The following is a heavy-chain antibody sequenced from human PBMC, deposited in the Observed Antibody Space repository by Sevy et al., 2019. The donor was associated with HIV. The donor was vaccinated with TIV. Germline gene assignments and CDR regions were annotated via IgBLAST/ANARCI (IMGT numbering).Heavy chain of an antibody. J-gene: IGHJ4*02. CDR1: GFKFDDHT. CDR3: AKDVGGFSGFDY. V-gene: IGHV3-43*01. D-gene: IGHD5-12*01. CDR2: IGGDKKKS. Sequence: GGSLRLPCGASGFKFDDHTMHWVRQAPGKGLQWVSFIGGDKKKSSYASSVQGRFSISRDNRRNTLYLQMHSLRIEDTGLYFCAKDVGGFSGFDYWGQGTLVTVSS.